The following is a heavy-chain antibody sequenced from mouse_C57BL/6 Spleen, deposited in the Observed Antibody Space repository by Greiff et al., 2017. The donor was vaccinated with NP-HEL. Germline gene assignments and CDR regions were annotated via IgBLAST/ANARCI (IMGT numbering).Heavy chain of an antibody. CDR3: ARVGGSSSAWFAY. CDR2: IYPGDGDT. V-gene: IGHV1-80*01. D-gene: IGHD1-1*01. CDR1: GYAFSSYW. Sequence: QVQLQQSGAELVKPGASVKISCKASGYAFSSYWMNWVKQRPGKGLEWIGQIYPGDGDTNYNGKFKGKATLTADKSSSTAYMQLSSLTSEDSAVYCCARVGGSSSAWFAYWGQGTLVTVSA. J-gene: IGHJ3*01.